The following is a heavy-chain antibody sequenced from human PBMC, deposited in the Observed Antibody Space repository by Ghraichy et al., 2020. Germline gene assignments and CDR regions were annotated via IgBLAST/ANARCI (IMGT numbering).Heavy chain of an antibody. CDR2: IVVGSGNT. Sequence: SVKVSCKASGFTFTSSAMQWVRQARGQRLEWIGWIVVGSGNTNYAQKFQERVTITRDMSTSTAYMELSSLRSEDTAVYYCAASKFVGYCSSTSCYTPRFQHWGQGTLVTVSS. CDR3: AASKFVGYCSSTSCYTPRFQH. V-gene: IGHV1-58*02. J-gene: IGHJ1*01. D-gene: IGHD2-2*01. CDR1: GFTFTSSA.